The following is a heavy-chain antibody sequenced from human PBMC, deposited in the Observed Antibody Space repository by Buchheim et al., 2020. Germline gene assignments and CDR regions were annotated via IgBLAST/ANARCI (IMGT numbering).Heavy chain of an antibody. CDR1: GFTFSSYA. V-gene: IGHV3-23*04. J-gene: IGHJ4*02. CDR3: ASSRGDYVGY. D-gene: IGHD6-6*01. CDR2: IIGSGGRT. Sequence: EVQLVESGGGLVQPGGSLRLSCAASGFTFSSYAMSWVRQAPGKGREWFSAIIGSGGRTYYADSVKGGFTIPRANPKNPLFLQMNSLRAEDTAVYYCASSRGDYVGYWGQETL.